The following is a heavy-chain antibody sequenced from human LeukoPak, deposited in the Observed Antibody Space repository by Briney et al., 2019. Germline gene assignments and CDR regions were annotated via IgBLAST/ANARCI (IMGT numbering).Heavy chain of an antibody. CDR1: GFTFSSYG. Sequence: GALRLSCAASGFTFSSYGMSWVRQAPGKGLEWVSSISSSSSYIYYADSVKGRFTISRDNAKNSLYLQMNSLRAEDTAVYYCVRSLTYYYGSGNFDYWGQGTLVTVSS. J-gene: IGHJ4*02. D-gene: IGHD3-10*01. V-gene: IGHV3-21*01. CDR2: ISSSSSYI. CDR3: VRSLTYYYGSGNFDY.